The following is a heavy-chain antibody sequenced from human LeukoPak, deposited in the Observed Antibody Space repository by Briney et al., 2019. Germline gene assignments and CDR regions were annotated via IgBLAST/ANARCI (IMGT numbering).Heavy chain of an antibody. CDR1: GFIVSANY. V-gene: IGHV3-53*01. CDR2: IYSGGST. Sequence: GGSLRLSCAASGFIVSANYITWVRQAPGKGLEWVSVIYSGGSTYYADSVKGRFTISRDNSKNTLYLQMNSLRAEDTAVYYCARVTTTVTYYYYYYYMDVWGKGTTVTVSS. D-gene: IGHD4-17*01. J-gene: IGHJ6*03. CDR3: ARVTTTVTYYYYYYYMDV.